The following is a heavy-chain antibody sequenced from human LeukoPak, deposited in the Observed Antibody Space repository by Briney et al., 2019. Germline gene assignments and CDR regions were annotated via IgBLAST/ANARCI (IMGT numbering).Heavy chain of an antibody. Sequence: GESLKISCKGSGYSFTSYWIGWVRQMPGKGLEWMGIIYPGDSDTRYSPSFQGQVTISAVKSISTAYLQWSSLKASDTAMYYCARGMVRGTYYYYGMDVWGQGTTVTVSS. CDR1: GYSFTSYW. CDR3: ARGMVRGTYYYYGMDV. D-gene: IGHD3-10*01. V-gene: IGHV5-51*01. J-gene: IGHJ6*02. CDR2: IYPGDSDT.